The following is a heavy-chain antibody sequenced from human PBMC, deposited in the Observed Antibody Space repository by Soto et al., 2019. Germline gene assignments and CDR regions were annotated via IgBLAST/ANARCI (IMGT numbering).Heavy chain of an antibody. CDR1: GYTFTGYY. D-gene: IGHD6-19*01. CDR3: ARSGRYSSGWLDAFDI. CDR2: INPNSGGT. J-gene: IGHJ3*02. V-gene: IGHV1-2*04. Sequence: ASVKVSCKASGYTFTGYYMHWVRQAPGQGLEWMGWINPNSGGTNYAQKFQGWVTMTRDTSISTAYMELSRLRSDDTAVYYCARSGRYSSGWLDAFDIWGQGTMVTVSS.